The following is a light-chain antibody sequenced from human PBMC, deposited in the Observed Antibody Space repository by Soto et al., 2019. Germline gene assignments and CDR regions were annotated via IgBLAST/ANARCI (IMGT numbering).Light chain of an antibody. Sequence: QSALTQPPSASGSPGQSVTISCTGTSSDVGGYDYVSWYQHHPGKAPKLMIYEVNKRPSGVPYRFSGSKSGDTASLTVSGLQPDDEAEYYCSSYAGGNNVVFGGGTKLTVL. CDR3: SSYAGGNNVV. CDR1: SSDVGGYDY. V-gene: IGLV2-8*01. CDR2: EVN. J-gene: IGLJ2*01.